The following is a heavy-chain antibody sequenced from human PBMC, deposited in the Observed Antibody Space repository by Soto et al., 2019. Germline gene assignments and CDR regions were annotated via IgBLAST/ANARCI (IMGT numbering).Heavy chain of an antibody. CDR3: ARVPDR. D-gene: IGHD2-2*01. V-gene: IGHV4-30-2*01. J-gene: IGHJ5*02. Sequence: SEILSLTCAVSGGSISSGGYSCSWIRQPPGKGLEWIGYIYHSGSTYYNPSLKSRVTISVDRSKNQFSLKLSSVTAADTAVYYCARVPDRWGQGTLVTVSS. CDR1: GGSISSGGYS. CDR2: IYHSGST.